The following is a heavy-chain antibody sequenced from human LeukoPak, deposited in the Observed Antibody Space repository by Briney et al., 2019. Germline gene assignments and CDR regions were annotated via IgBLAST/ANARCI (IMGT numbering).Heavy chain of an antibody. D-gene: IGHD6-19*01. J-gene: IGHJ6*03. CDR3: ARFAVAGQYYYYMDV. V-gene: IGHV3-30*04. Sequence: GRSLRLSCAASGFTFSSYAMHWVRQAPGKGLEWVAVISYDGSNKYYADSVKGRFTISRDNSKNTLYLQMNSLRAEDTAVYYCARFAVAGQYYYYMDVWGKGTTVTVSS. CDR1: GFTFSSYA. CDR2: ISYDGSNK.